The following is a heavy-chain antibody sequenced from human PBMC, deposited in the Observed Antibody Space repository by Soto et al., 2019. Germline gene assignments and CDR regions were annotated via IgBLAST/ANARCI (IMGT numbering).Heavy chain of an antibody. CDR3: ARDGLPDDFRSGGYWFDP. J-gene: IGHJ5*02. CDR1: GFTFRTFA. CDR2: ISDDGNNK. V-gene: IGHV3-30-3*01. Sequence: QVQLVESGGGVVQLGRSLRLSCAASGFTFRTFALHWVRQAPGKGLEWVALISDDGNNKYYADSVKGRFSISRDNSKNTVYMEMNSLREDDTAVYYCARDGLPDDFRSGGYWFDPWGQGTLVTVSS. D-gene: IGHD3-3*01.